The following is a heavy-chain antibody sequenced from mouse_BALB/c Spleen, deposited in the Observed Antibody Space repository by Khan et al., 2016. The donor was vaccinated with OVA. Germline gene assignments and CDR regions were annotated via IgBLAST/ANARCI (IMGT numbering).Heavy chain of an antibody. Sequence: QVQLKESGAELVRPGSSVKISCKASGYAFSNYWMNWVKQRPGQGLEWIGQIYPGDGDTSFNGKFRGKATLTAAKSSSTAYMQLSSLTSEDSAVYFGAKSGYDYFAYWGQGTLVTVSA. CDR3: AKSGYDYFAY. D-gene: IGHD2-14*01. CDR2: IYPGDGDT. V-gene: IGHV1-80*01. J-gene: IGHJ3*01. CDR1: GYAFSNYW.